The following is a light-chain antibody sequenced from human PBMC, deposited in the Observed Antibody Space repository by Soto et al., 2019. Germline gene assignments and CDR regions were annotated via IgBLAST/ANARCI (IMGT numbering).Light chain of an antibody. CDR3: QQRSNWPIT. Sequence: EIVLTQSPGTLSLSPGERATVSCRASQSVSSSYLAWYQQKPGQAPRLLIYGASSRATGIPDRFSGSGSGTDFTLTISRLEPEDFAVYYCQQRSNWPITFGQGTKVDIK. CDR2: GAS. V-gene: IGKV3D-20*02. CDR1: QSVSSSY. J-gene: IGKJ1*01.